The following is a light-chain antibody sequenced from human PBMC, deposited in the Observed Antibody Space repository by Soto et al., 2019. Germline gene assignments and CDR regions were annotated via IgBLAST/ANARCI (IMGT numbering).Light chain of an antibody. Sequence: EIVMTQSPATLSVFPWEIATLSCRASQTVSSLLAWYQQKPGQAPRLLIYRASTRAAGLPDRFSGSGSGTEFTLTISSLQSEDFAVYYCQQYRKWPITFGQGTRLEIK. CDR3: QQYRKWPIT. CDR1: QTVSSL. V-gene: IGKV3D-15*01. CDR2: RAS. J-gene: IGKJ5*01.